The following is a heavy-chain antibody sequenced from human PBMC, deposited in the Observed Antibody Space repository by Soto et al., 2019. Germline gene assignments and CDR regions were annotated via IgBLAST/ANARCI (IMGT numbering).Heavy chain of an antibody. CDR1: GFTFSSYA. CDR2: ISGSGGST. D-gene: IGHD3-3*01. V-gene: IGHV3-23*01. Sequence: GGSLRLSCAASGFTFSSYAMSWVRQAPGKGLEWVSAISGSGGSTYYADSVKGRFTISRDNSKNTLYLQMNSLRAEDTAVYYCAKAPQDYDFWSGYYFDYWGQGTLVTVSS. CDR3: AKAPQDYDFWSGYYFDY. J-gene: IGHJ4*02.